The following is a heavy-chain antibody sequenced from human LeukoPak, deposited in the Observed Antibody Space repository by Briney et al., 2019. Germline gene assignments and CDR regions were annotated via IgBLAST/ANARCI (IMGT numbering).Heavy chain of an antibody. V-gene: IGHV1-3*01. CDR3: ARDHGDYYYYYGMDV. J-gene: IGHJ6*02. CDR1: GYTFTSYA. D-gene: IGHD4-17*01. Sequence: RASVKVSCKASGYTFTSYAMHWVRQAPGQRFGWMGWINAGNGNTKYSQKFQGRVTITRDTSASTAYMELSSLRSEDTAVYYCARDHGDYYYYYGMDVWGQGTTVTVSS. CDR2: INAGNGNT.